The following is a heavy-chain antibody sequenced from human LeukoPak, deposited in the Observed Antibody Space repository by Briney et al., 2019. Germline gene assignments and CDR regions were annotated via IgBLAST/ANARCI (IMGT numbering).Heavy chain of an antibody. CDR1: GFSFSSYG. CDR2: IRYDGTNK. CDR3: ARTPGNGTHYFDC. Sequence: GGSLRLSCAASGFSFSSYGMHWVRQAPGKGLEWVAFIRYDGTNKYYADSVKGRFTISRDNSKNTLYLQMNSLRAEDTAVYYCARTPGNGTHYFDCWGRGTLVTVSS. D-gene: IGHD2/OR15-2a*01. V-gene: IGHV3-30*02. J-gene: IGHJ4*02.